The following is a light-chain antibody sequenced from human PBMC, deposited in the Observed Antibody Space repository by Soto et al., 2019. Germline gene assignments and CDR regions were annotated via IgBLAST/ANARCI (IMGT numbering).Light chain of an antibody. CDR3: NSYTSSNTRV. Sequence: QSALTQPASVSGPPGQSITISCTGTSSDVGGYSRVSWYQHHPGKAPKLMIYEVSDRPSGVSNRFSGSKSGNTASLTISGLQAEDEADYYCNSYTSSNTRVFXTGTKVTVL. V-gene: IGLV2-14*01. CDR1: SSDVGGYSR. CDR2: EVS. J-gene: IGLJ1*01.